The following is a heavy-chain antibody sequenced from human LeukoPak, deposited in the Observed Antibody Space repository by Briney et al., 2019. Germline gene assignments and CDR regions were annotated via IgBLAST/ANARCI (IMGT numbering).Heavy chain of an antibody. J-gene: IGHJ1*01. D-gene: IGHD3-22*01. CDR2: IYTGGNT. Sequence: GGSLRLSCAASGFTVSSNYMNWVRQAPGKGLEWVSLIYTGGNTFYAGSVKGRFTISRDISKNTLYLQMNSLRAEDTAVYYCATYSSLNRREFQYWGQGTLLTVSS. V-gene: IGHV3-53*01. CDR3: ATYSSLNRREFQY. CDR1: GFTVSSNY.